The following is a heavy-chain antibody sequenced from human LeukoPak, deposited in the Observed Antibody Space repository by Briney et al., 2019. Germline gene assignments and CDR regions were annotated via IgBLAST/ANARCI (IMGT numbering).Heavy chain of an antibody. V-gene: IGHV4-59*07. CDR2: IYYSGST. J-gene: IGHJ6*03. Sequence: SDTLSLTCTVSGGSITSHYWSWIRQPRGKGLEWIGYIYYSGSTKYNASFKSRVTISLDTSKTQFSLKLSSVTAADTAMYYSATALEWSYYFYYLAVWGKGTTVTVSS. CDR3: ATALEWSYYFYYLAV. CDR1: GGSITSHY. D-gene: IGHD3-3*01.